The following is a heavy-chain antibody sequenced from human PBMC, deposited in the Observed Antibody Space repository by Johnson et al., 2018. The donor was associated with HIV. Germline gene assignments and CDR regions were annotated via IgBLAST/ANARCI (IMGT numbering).Heavy chain of an antibody. Sequence: VQLVESGGGVVQPGRSLRLSCAASGFSFSYYAMHWVRQAPGKGLEWVAVISGSGGSTYYADSVKGRFTISRDNSKNTLYLQMNSLTTEDTAAYYCARGGGCGGDCYSGFDAFDIWGQGTMVTVSS. J-gene: IGHJ3*02. CDR2: ISGSGGST. CDR1: GFSFSYYA. V-gene: IGHV3-30*04. CDR3: ARGGGCGGDCYSGFDAFDI. D-gene: IGHD2-21*01.